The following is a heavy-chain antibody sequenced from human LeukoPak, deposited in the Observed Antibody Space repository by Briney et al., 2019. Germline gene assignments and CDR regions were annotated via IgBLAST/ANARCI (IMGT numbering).Heavy chain of an antibody. CDR3: ARDSYYDFWSGYPVTVTEVHDAFDI. V-gene: IGHV4-34*01. CDR2: LNHSGST. D-gene: IGHD3-3*01. J-gene: IGHJ3*02. Sequence: SETLSLTCAVYGGSFSGYYWSWIRQPPGKGLEWIGELNHSGSTSYNPSLKSRVTISVDTSKNQFSLKLSSVTAADTAVYYCARDSYYDFWSGYPVTVTEVHDAFDIWGQGTMVTVSS. CDR1: GGSFSGYY.